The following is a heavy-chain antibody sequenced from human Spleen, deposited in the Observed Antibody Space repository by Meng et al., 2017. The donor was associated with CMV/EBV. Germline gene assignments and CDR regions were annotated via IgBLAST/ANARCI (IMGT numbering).Heavy chain of an antibody. CDR1: GYTFTNYW. Sequence: GESLKISCQGSGYTFTNYWIGWVRQMPGKGLEWMGIIYPGDSDIRQDLSIHAPVIISVDASINTAYLEWRNLKTSDTGMYFCARRTSGYGEEFDYWGQGPLVTVSS. CDR2: IYPGDSDI. J-gene: IGHJ4*02. D-gene: IGHD5-12*01. CDR3: ARRTSGYGEEFDY. V-gene: IGHV5-51*01.